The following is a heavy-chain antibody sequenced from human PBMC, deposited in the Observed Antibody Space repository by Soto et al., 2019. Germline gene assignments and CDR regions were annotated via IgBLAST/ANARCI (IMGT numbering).Heavy chain of an antibody. CDR1: GYTFTSYG. CDR2: ISAHNGNT. J-gene: IGHJ4*02. Sequence: QVHLVQSGAEVKKPGASVKVSCKCSGYTFTSYGITWVRQAPGQGLEWMGWISAHNGNTNYAQKLQGRVTVTRDTPTSTAYMELRSLRFDDTAVYYCARGRYGDYWGQGALVTVSS. V-gene: IGHV1-18*01. CDR3: ARGRYGDY. D-gene: IGHD1-1*01.